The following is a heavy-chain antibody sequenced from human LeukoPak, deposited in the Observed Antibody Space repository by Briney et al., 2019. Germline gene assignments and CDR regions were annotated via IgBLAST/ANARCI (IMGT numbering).Heavy chain of an antibody. CDR3: AKDSGWILFDD. D-gene: IGHD2-2*03. Sequence: GGSLRLSCAAFGFTFDDYTMHWVRQAPGKGLEWVSGIIPSGGTTYYADSVKGRFTISRDNSQNTMYLQMNSLRAEDTALYFCAKDSGWILFDDWGQGTLVTVSS. CDR2: IIPSGGTT. V-gene: IGHV3-23*01. J-gene: IGHJ4*02. CDR1: GFTFDDYT.